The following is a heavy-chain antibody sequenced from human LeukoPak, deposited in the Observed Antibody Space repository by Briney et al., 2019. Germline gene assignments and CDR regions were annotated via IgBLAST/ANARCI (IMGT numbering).Heavy chain of an antibody. CDR1: GYSISSGYY. D-gene: IGHD3-22*01. V-gene: IGHV4-38-2*02. CDR2: IYHSGST. Sequence: SETLSLTCTVSGYSISSGYYWGWIRQPPGKGLEWIGSIYHSGSTYYNPSLKSRVTISVDTSKNQFSLKLSSVTAADTAVYYCARAADNYDSSGYYPVVDYWGQGTLVTVSS. J-gene: IGHJ4*02. CDR3: ARAADNYDSSGYYPVVDY.